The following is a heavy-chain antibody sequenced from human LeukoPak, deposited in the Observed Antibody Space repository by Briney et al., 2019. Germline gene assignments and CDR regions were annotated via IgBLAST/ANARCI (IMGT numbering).Heavy chain of an antibody. J-gene: IGHJ4*02. D-gene: IGHD1-7*01. CDR3: AAGAVDNWNSGKLIDC. V-gene: IGHV1-18*01. CDR1: GYTFIIYG. CDR2: ISPYNGNT. Sequence: GASVKVSCKAFGYTFIIYGISWVRQAPGQGLEWMGWISPYNGNTNYARKLQGRVTMTTDTSTSTAYMELSNLRSEDTAVYYCAAGAVDNWNSGKLIDCWGQGTLVTVSS.